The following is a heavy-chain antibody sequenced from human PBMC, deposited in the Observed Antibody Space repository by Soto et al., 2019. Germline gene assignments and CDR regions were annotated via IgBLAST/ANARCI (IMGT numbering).Heavy chain of an antibody. Sequence: QVQLQESGPGLVKPLQTLSLTCTVSGGSISSGDYYWSWIRQPQGKALEGIGYNYYTGNTYYNPSLKSRLTISVDTSKNQFSLKLTSVTAADTAVYVCARYQKGPFDYWGQGTRVTVSS. J-gene: IGHJ4*02. CDR1: GGSISSGDYY. CDR2: NYYTGNT. D-gene: IGHD2-2*01. V-gene: IGHV4-30-4*01. CDR3: ARYQKGPFDY.